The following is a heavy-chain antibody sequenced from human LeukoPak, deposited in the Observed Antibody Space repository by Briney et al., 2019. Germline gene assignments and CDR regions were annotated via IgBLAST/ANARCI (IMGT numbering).Heavy chain of an antibody. D-gene: IGHD3-22*01. CDR1: GFIFNNYG. CDR3: AKGSSGYFVDL. J-gene: IGHJ5*02. Sequence: GGSLRLSCEVSGFIFNNYGLIWVRQAPGKGLEWVSAISNDGGGTNYADFVKGRFTISRDNSKNTLFLQMNSLRAEDTALYYCAKGSSGYFVDLWGQGTLVTVSS. V-gene: IGHV3-23*01. CDR2: ISNDGGGT.